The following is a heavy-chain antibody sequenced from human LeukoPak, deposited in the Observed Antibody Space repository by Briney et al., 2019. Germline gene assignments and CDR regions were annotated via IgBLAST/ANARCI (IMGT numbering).Heavy chain of an antibody. CDR1: GFTFSSYG. V-gene: IGHV3-33*06. CDR2: IWYDGSNK. D-gene: IGHD4-17*01. J-gene: IGHJ4*02. CDR3: AKGPHYGERLPLDY. Sequence: GGSLRLSCAASGFTFSSYGMHWVRQAPGKGREWVAVIWYDGSNKYYADSVKGRFTISRDNSKNALYLQMNSLRAEDTAVYYCAKGPHYGERLPLDYWGQGTLVTVSS.